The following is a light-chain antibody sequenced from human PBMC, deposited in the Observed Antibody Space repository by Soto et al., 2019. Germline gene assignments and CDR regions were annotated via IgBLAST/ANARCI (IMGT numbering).Light chain of an antibody. CDR2: DAS. Sequence: DIQMTQSPSTLSASVGDRVTITCRASQSISSWLAWYQQKPGKAPKLLIYDASSLESGVPSRFSGSGSGTEFTLTISSLQPDDFATYYCQQYNSYSLTFGGGTRLEIK. J-gene: IGKJ5*01. CDR3: QQYNSYSLT. V-gene: IGKV1-5*01. CDR1: QSISSW.